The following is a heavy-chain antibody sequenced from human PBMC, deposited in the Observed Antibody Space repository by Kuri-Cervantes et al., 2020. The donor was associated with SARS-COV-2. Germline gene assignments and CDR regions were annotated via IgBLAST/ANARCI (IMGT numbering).Heavy chain of an antibody. D-gene: IGHD3-3*01. CDR1: GGSISSYY. J-gene: IGHJ4*02. V-gene: IGHV4-59*08. Sequence: AGSLRLSCTVSGGSISSYYWSWIRQPPGKGLERIGYIYYSGSTNSNPSLKSRVTISVDTSTNQFSLTLSPVTAADTAVYYCARSPGLLLEWGDPWDYWGQGTLVTVSS. CDR3: ARSPGLLLEWGDPWDY. CDR2: IYYSGST.